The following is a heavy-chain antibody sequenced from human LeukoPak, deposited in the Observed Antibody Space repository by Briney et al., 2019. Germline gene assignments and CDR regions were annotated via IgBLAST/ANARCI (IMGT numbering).Heavy chain of an antibody. CDR3: ARAVESYYDFWSGPPGY. CDR2: INPNSGGT. D-gene: IGHD3-3*01. V-gene: IGHV1-2*02. J-gene: IGHJ4*02. Sequence: ASVKVSCKASGYTFTGYYMHWVRQAPGQGLEWMGWINPNSGGTNYAQKFQGRVTMTRDTSISTAYMELSRLRSDDTAVYYCARAVESYYDFWSGPPGYWDQGTLVTVSS. CDR1: GYTFTGYY.